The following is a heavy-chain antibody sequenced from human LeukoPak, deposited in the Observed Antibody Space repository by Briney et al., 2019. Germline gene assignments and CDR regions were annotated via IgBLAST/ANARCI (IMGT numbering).Heavy chain of an antibody. V-gene: IGHV3-30-3*01. CDR2: ISNVGGSK. D-gene: IGHD4-11*01. CDR1: GFTFSDYA. Sequence: GGSLRFSCAASGFTFSDYAIHWVRQAPGKGLEWVSVISNVGGSKHYADSVKGRFTISRDNSKNTLLLQMNSLRPEGTAVYYCARGDYSNLGYWGQGTLVTVSS. CDR3: ARGDYSNLGY. J-gene: IGHJ4*02.